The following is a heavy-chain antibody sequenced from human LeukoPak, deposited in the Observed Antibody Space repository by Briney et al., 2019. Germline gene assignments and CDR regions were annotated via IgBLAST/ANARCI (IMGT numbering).Heavy chain of an antibody. CDR3: GRDRSGGYSVDY. CDR1: GCSISSGYY. CDR2: IYHSGNT. V-gene: IGHV4-38-2*02. J-gene: IGHJ4*02. D-gene: IGHD1-26*01. Sequence: PSETLSLTCAVSGCSISSGYYWGWIRQPPGKGLEWIGSIYHSGNTYYNPSLKSRVTISVDTSKNQFSLRLSSVTAADTAVYYCGRDRSGGYSVDYWGQGTLVTVS.